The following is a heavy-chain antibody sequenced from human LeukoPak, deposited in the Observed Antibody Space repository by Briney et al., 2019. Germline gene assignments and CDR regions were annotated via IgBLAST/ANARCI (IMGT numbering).Heavy chain of an antibody. D-gene: IGHD3-3*01. V-gene: IGHV1-18*01. Sequence: ASVKVSCKASGYTFTRYGISWVRQAPGQGLEWMGWISAYNGNTNYAQKLQGRVTMTTDTSTSTAYMELRSLRSDDTAVYYCAGNHVAEWSFDYWGQGTLVTVSS. CDR2: ISAYNGNT. J-gene: IGHJ4*02. CDR1: GYTFTRYG. CDR3: AGNHVAEWSFDY.